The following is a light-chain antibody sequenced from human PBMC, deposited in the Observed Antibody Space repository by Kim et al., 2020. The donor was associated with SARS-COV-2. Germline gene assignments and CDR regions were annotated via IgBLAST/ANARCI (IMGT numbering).Light chain of an antibody. Sequence: SQTARLTGRGNNNNVSNYGAAWLQKHQGHPTRHLSYKNTNRPSGVSERFSASRSGNTASLTITGLQPDDEADYYCAACDSSVSAVVFGEGTQLTVL. J-gene: IGLJ2*01. CDR3: AACDSSVSAVV. CDR1: NNNVSNYG. V-gene: IGLV10-54*04. CDR2: KNT.